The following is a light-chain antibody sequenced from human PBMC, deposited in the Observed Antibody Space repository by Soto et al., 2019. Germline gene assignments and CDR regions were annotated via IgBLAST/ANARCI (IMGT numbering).Light chain of an antibody. J-gene: IGKJ5*01. Sequence: DIVLTQSQATLSLPPGDRANLSCRARQSVSSYLAWYQQQPGQAPSLLMHDAYSRVTGVPARFGGSESQKDFTRNISRLQPGDFAGYYGQQRGNWHPTISFFPGTRLEN. CDR3: QQRGNWHPTIS. CDR2: DAY. CDR1: QSVSSY. V-gene: IGKV3-11*01.